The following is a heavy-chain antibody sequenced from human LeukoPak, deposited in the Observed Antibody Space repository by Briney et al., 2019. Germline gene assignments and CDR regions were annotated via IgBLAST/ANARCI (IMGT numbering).Heavy chain of an antibody. V-gene: IGHV3-48*01. CDR3: ARDPSATTTPFDY. CDR2: ISSSSSAI. Sequence: GGSLRLSCAASGFTFSSYSMNWVRQAPGKGLEWVSYISSSSSAIYYADSVKGRFTISRDNAKNSLYLQMNSLRAEDTAVYYCARDPSATTTPFDYWGQGTLVTVSS. CDR1: GFTFSSYS. J-gene: IGHJ4*02. D-gene: IGHD5-24*01.